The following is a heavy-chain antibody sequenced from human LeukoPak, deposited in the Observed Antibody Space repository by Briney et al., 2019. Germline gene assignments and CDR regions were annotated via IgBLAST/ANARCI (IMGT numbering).Heavy chain of an antibody. CDR3: ARDGQQLAYNWFDP. V-gene: IGHV4-34*01. J-gene: IGHJ5*02. CDR1: GGSFSGSY. Sequence: SETLSLTCAVYGGSFSGSYWSWIRQTPGKGLEWIGSIYHSGSTYYNPSLKSRVTISVDTSKNQFSLKLSSVTAADTAVYYCARDGQQLAYNWFDPWGQGTLVTVSS. CDR2: IYHSGST. D-gene: IGHD6-13*01.